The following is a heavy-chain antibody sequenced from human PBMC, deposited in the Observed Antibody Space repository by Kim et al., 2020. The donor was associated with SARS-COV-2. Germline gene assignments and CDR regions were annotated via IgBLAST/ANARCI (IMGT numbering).Heavy chain of an antibody. CDR3: ARGLGWPSGWEEFDY. D-gene: IGHD6-19*01. J-gene: IGHJ4*02. Sequence: AASMKGTFSISRDDSKDSLYLQMDGLKTEDTAIYYCARGLGWPSGWEEFDYWGLGTLVTVSS. V-gene: IGHV3-72*01.